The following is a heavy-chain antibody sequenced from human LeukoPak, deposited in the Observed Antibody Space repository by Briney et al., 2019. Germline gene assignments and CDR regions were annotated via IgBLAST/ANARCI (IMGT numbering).Heavy chain of an antibody. Sequence: GGSLRLSCAASGFTFSSYSMQWVRQAPGKGLEWVAFIRYDGSNKYYADSVKGRFTISRDNSKNTLYLQMNSLRAEDTAVYYCAKTTSTILDAFDIWGQGTMVTVSS. J-gene: IGHJ3*02. D-gene: IGHD3-3*01. CDR3: AKTTSTILDAFDI. V-gene: IGHV3-30*02. CDR1: GFTFSSYS. CDR2: IRYDGSNK.